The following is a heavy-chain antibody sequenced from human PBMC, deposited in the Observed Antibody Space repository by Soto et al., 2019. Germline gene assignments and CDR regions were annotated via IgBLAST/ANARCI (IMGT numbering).Heavy chain of an antibody. J-gene: IGHJ5*02. CDR3: ARVGRYAGVAIESRWFDP. D-gene: IGHD1-1*01. V-gene: IGHV4-61*01. Sequence: PSETLSLTCTVSGGSVSSGSYYWSWIRQPPGKGLEWIGHIYYSGSTNYNPSLKSRVTISVDTSKNQFSLKLSSVTAADTAVYYCARVGRYAGVAIESRWFDPWGQGTLVTVSS. CDR2: IYYSGST. CDR1: GGSVSSGSYY.